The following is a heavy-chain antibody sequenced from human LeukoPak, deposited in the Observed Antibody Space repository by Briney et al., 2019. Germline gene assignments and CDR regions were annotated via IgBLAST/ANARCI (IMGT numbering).Heavy chain of an antibody. CDR1: GGSFSGYY. Sequence: SETLSLTCAVYGGSFSGYYWSWIRQPPGKGLEWIGEINHSGSTNYNPSLKSRVTISVDTSKNQFSLKLSSVTAADTAVYYCARGGRYHDSSGPPPLDYWGQGTLVTVSS. CDR2: INHSGST. J-gene: IGHJ4*02. D-gene: IGHD3-22*01. CDR3: ARGGRYHDSSGPPPLDY. V-gene: IGHV4-34*01.